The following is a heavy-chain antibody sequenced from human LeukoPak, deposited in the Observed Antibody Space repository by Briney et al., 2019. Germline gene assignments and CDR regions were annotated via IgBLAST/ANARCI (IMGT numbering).Heavy chain of an antibody. D-gene: IGHD1-1*01. CDR3: ARIDESVQTFDY. J-gene: IGHJ4*02. V-gene: IGHV1-46*01. CDR1: GYTFTGYY. CDR2: INPSGGST. Sequence: ASVKVSCKASGYTFTGYYMHWVRQAPGQGLEWMGIINPSGGSTSYAQKFQGRVTMTRDTSTSTVYMELSSLRSEDTAVYYCARIDESVQTFDYWGQGTLVTVSS.